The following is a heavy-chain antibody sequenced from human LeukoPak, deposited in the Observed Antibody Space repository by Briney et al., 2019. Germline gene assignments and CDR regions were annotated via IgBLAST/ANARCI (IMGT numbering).Heavy chain of an antibody. CDR2: ISSSSSYI. D-gene: IGHD2-15*01. CDR1: GFTFSSYS. V-gene: IGHV3-21*01. Sequence: GGSLRLSCAASGFTFSSYSMNWGRQAPGKGLEWVSSISSSSSYIYYADSVKGRFTISRDNAKNSLYLQMNSLRAEDTAVYYCARERIEYGMDVWGQGTTVTVSS. CDR3: ARERIEYGMDV. J-gene: IGHJ6*02.